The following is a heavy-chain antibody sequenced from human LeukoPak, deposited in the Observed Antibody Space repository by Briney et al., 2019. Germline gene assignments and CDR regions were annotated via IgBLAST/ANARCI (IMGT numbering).Heavy chain of an antibody. CDR3: VKVAKYYYGSETYYFFEH. V-gene: IGHV3-7*01. D-gene: IGHD3-10*01. J-gene: IGHJ4*02. Sequence: GGSLRLSCAASGFTFTTYWMSWVRQLPGKGLEWVANINQDGTEKYYVDSRKGRFTTSRDNAKNSLDLQITSLRVQDTGIYYCVKVAKYYYGSETYYFFEHWGQGTPVTASS. CDR1: GFTFTTYW. CDR2: INQDGTEK.